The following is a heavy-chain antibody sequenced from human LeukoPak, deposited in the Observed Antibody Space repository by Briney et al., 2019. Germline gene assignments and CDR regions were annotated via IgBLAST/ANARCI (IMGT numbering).Heavy chain of an antibody. D-gene: IGHD2-21*02. CDR3: AKDWSRVTQYYYYMDV. CDR1: GFTFSSYS. Sequence: PGGSLRLSCAASGFTFSSYSMNWVRQAPGKGLEWVSYISSSSSTIYYADSVKGRFTISRDNAKNSLYLQMNSLRVEDTAVYYCAKDWSRVTQYYYYMDVWGKGTTVTVSS. J-gene: IGHJ6*03. V-gene: IGHV3-48*01. CDR2: ISSSSSTI.